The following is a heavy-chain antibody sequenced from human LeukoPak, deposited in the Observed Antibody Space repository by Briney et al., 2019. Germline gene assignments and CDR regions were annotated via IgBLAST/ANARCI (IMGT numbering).Heavy chain of an antibody. V-gene: IGHV3-30*18. CDR3: AKDFDY. Sequence: GGSLRLSCAASGFTFSSYGMHWVRQAPGKGLEWVAVISYDGSNKYYADSVKGRFTISRGNSKNTLYLQMNSLRAEDTAVYYCAKDFDYWGQGTLVTVSS. J-gene: IGHJ4*02. CDR2: ISYDGSNK. CDR1: GFTFSSYG.